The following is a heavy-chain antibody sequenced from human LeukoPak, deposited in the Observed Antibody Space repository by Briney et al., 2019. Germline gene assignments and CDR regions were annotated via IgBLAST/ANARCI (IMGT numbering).Heavy chain of an antibody. D-gene: IGHD4-17*01. Sequence: SVKVSCKASGGTFSSYAISWVRQAPGQGLEWMGGIIPIFGTANYAQKFQGRVTITADESTSTAYMERSSLRSEDTAVYYGARIVTHDSGDLDYWGQGTLVTVSS. J-gene: IGHJ4*02. CDR3: ARIVTHDSGDLDY. V-gene: IGHV1-69*13. CDR1: GGTFSSYA. CDR2: IIPIFGTA.